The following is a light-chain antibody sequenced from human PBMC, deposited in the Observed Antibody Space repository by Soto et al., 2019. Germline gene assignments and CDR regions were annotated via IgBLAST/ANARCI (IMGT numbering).Light chain of an antibody. CDR2: GAS. CDR1: QSVSSN. J-gene: IGKJ2*01. CDR3: QQYKNWPGT. Sequence: EIVMTQSPATLSVSPGERATLSCRASQSVSSNLAWYHQKPGQAPKVLIYGASTRAAGISARFSGSGSGTEFTLPISGLQSEDLAVYYCQQYKNWPGTFGQGTKLEIK. V-gene: IGKV3-15*01.